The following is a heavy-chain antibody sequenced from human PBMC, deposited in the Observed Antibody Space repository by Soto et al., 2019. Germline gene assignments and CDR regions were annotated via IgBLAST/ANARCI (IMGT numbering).Heavy chain of an antibody. CDR2: IYYSGST. J-gene: IGHJ4*02. CDR1: GGSINGHF. CDR3: ARAGTNMVQFDY. Sequence: SETLSLTCAVSGGSINGHFWSWIRQSPGKGLEWIVHIYYSGSTSYSPSLKSRVSISVDTSKNQFSLEVHSLTAADTAVYYCARAGTNMVQFDYWGQGTLVTVSS. D-gene: IGHD3-10*01. V-gene: IGHV4-59*11.